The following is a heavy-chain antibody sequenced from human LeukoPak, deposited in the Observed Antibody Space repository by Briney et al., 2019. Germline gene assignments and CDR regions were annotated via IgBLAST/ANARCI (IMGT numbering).Heavy chain of an antibody. Sequence: SETLSLTCTVSGGSISSYYWSWIRQPPGKGPEWIGYIYYSGSTNYNPSLKSRVTISVDTSKNQFSLKLSSVTAADTAVYYCARGSMFGVVTIRYYFDYWGQGTLVTVSS. D-gene: IGHD3-3*02. CDR2: IYYSGST. V-gene: IGHV4-59*01. J-gene: IGHJ4*02. CDR3: ARGSMFGVVTIRYYFDY. CDR1: GGSISSYY.